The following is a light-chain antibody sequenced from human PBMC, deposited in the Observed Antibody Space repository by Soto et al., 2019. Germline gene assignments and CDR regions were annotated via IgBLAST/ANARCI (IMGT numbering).Light chain of an antibody. CDR3: SSYSSSSTLV. CDR1: SSAVGAYNY. Sequence: QSALTQPASVSGSPGQSITISCTGSSSAVGAYNYVSWYQQHPDKAPKLMIYDVNNRPSGVSDRFSGSKSGNTASLTISGLQAEDEADYYCSSYSSSSTLVFGGGTQLTV. V-gene: IGLV2-14*01. CDR2: DVN. J-gene: IGLJ2*01.